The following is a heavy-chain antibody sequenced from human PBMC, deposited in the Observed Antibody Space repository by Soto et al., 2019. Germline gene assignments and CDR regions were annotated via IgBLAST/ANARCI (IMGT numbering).Heavy chain of an antibody. CDR1: GGSMSGYH. V-gene: IGHV4-4*07. CDR3: SRDSGSLTLFDY. Sequence: QVELQESGPRLVRPSATRYLTCTVSGGSMSGYHWSWVRQPAGKGVAWIVRVHGTGSTDYKPSVESRITVSQDTSKKQFSLKCMSATDADTALYFCSRDSGSLTLFDYWGQGILVTVSS. J-gene: IGHJ4*02. CDR2: VHGTGST. D-gene: IGHD3-10*01.